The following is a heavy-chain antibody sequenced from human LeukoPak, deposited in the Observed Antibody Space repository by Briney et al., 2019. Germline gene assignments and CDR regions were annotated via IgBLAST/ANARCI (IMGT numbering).Heavy chain of an antibody. J-gene: IGHJ4*02. D-gene: IGHD3-10*01. CDR1: GFTFSTHA. Sequence: GGSLRLSCAASGFTFSTHAIHWVRQAPGKGLEWVAVMSYDGNNKYYADSVKGRFTISRDNSKNTLYLQMNSLITEDTAVYYCARDGDTAIRGVNFDYWGQGTLVTVSS. CDR3: ARDGDTAIRGVNFDY. V-gene: IGHV3-30-3*01. CDR2: MSYDGNNK.